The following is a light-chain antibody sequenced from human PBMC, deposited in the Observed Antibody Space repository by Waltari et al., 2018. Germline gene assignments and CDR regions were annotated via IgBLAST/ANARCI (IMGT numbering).Light chain of an antibody. CDR2: GAS. CDR1: QSVSNN. Sequence: EIVMTQSPAILSVSPGERATLSCRASQSVSNNLAWYQQKPGQAPRPLIYGASARATRVPARFSGSGSGTDFTLTISSLQSEDIALYFCQHYDAWPRAFGQGTSVEIK. CDR3: QHYDAWPRA. J-gene: IGKJ1*01. V-gene: IGKV3-15*01.